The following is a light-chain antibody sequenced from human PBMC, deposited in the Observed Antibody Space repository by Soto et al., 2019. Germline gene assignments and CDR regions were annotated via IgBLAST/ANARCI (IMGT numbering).Light chain of an antibody. CDR3: TSYTSITILV. J-gene: IGLJ2*01. Sequence: QSALTQPASVSGSPGQSITISCTGTNSDIGGYNYVSWYQHLPGKAPKLLIYGVTNRPSGVSNRFSGSKSGNTASLTISGLQAEDEADYYCTSYTSITILVFGGGTKVTVL. CDR1: NSDIGGYNY. CDR2: GVT. V-gene: IGLV2-14*01.